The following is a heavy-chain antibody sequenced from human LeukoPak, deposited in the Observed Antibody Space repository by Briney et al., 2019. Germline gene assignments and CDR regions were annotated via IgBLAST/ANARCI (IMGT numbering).Heavy chain of an antibody. CDR3: AREARGYYYDSSGREIDY. Sequence: GGSLRLSCAASGVTVSRNYMSWVRQAPGKGLEWVSGINWNGGSTGYADSVKGRFTISRDNAKNSLYLQMNSLRAEDTALYYCAREARGYYYDSSGREIDYWGQGTLVTVSS. V-gene: IGHV3-20*04. J-gene: IGHJ4*02. CDR1: GVTVSRNY. CDR2: INWNGGST. D-gene: IGHD3-22*01.